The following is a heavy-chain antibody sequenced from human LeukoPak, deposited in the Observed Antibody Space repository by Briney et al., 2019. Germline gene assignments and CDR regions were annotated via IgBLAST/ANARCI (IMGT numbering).Heavy chain of an antibody. J-gene: IGHJ6*02. CDR2: IYYSGST. Sequence: SETLSLTCTVSGGSISSGGYYWSWIRQHPGKGLEWIGYIYYSGSTYYNPSLKSRVTISVDTSKNQFSLKLSSVTAADTAVYYCARECLYYYYGMDVWGQGTTVTVSS. CDR3: ARECLYYYYGMDV. V-gene: IGHV4-31*03. D-gene: IGHD5/OR15-5a*01. CDR1: GGSISSGGYY.